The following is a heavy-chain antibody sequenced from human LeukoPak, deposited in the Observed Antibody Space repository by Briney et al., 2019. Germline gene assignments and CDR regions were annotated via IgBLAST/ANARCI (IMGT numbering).Heavy chain of an antibody. D-gene: IGHD2-21*02. Sequence: GGSLRLSCAASGFTFSSYAMSWVRQAPGKGLEWVSGISGSGGNTFYADSVKGRFTISRDNSKNTLYLQMNNLRVEDTAVYYCARVMTAITNWFDPWGQGTLVTVSS. CDR1: GFTFSSYA. V-gene: IGHV3-23*01. CDR3: ARVMTAITNWFDP. CDR2: ISGSGGNT. J-gene: IGHJ5*02.